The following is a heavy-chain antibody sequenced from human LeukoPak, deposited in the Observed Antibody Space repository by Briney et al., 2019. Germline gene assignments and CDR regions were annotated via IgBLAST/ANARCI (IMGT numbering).Heavy chain of an antibody. V-gene: IGHV4-59*01. CDR1: GASMNTYL. J-gene: IGHJ4*02. CDR2: VSYSGTT. Sequence: SETLSLTCTVSGASMNTYLWSWIRQPPGKGLEWIGYVSYSGTTNYNPSLKSRVTISIDTSRNQFSLNLNSVTAADTAVYYCARSHGLYWGQGTLVTVSS. CDR3: ARSHGLY.